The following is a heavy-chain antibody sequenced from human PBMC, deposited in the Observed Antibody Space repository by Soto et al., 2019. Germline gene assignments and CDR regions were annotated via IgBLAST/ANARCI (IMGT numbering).Heavy chain of an antibody. CDR3: EGEYQLPWAHDAFDI. D-gene: IGHD2-2*01. Sequence: PWGSLRLSCAASGFTFSSYSMNWVRQAPGKGLEWVSSISSSSSYIYYADSVKGRFTISRDNAKNSLYLQMNSLRAEDTAVYYCEGEYQLPWAHDAFDIWGQGTMVTVSS. CDR1: GFTFSSYS. CDR2: ISSSSSYI. V-gene: IGHV3-21*01. J-gene: IGHJ3*02.